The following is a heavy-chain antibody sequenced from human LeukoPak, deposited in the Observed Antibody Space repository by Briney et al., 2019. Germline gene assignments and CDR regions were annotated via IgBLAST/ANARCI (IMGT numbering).Heavy chain of an antibody. CDR1: GFTFGDYA. V-gene: IGHV3-49*04. CDR2: IRSKAYGGTT. D-gene: IGHD5-18*01. Sequence: PGGSLRLSCTASGFTFGDYAMSWVRQAPGRGLEWVGFIRSKAYGGTTEYAASVKGRFTISRDDSKSIAHLQMNSLKTEDTAVIYCTRGGDTAMGFGYWGQGTLVTVSS. CDR3: TRGGDTAMGFGY. J-gene: IGHJ4*02.